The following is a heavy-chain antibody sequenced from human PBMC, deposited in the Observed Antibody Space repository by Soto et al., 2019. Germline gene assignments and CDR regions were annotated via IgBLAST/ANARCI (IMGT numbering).Heavy chain of an antibody. D-gene: IGHD2-2*02. CDR2: INPNSGGT. CDR3: AREDIVVVPAAIRVYYYYGMDV. CDR1: GYTFTGYY. V-gene: IGHV1-2*02. J-gene: IGHJ6*02. Sequence: GASVKVSCKASGYTFTGYYMHWVRQAPGQGLEWMGWINPNSGGTNYAQKFQGRVTMTRDTSISTAYMELSRLRSDDTAVYYCAREDIVVVPAAIRVYYYYGMDVWGQGTTVTVPS.